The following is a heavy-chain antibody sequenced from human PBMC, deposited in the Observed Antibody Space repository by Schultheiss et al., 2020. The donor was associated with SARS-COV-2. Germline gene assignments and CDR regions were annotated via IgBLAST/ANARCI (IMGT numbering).Heavy chain of an antibody. Sequence: GKASGYTFTGYYMHWVRQAPGQGLEWMGWINPNSGGTNYAQKFQGRVTMTRDTSISTAYMELSRLRSDDTAVYYCARGPLGIAAAGTSHYWGQGTLVTVSS. V-gene: IGHV1-2*02. CDR3: ARGPLGIAAAGTSHY. J-gene: IGHJ4*02. CDR1: GYTFTGYY. D-gene: IGHD6-13*01. CDR2: INPNSGGT.